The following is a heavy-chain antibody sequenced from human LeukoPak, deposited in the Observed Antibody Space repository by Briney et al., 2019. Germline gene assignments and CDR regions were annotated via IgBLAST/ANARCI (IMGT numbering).Heavy chain of an antibody. J-gene: IGHJ6*02. CDR3: ARDSSCTNGVCYTGLMDV. D-gene: IGHD2-8*01. Sequence: ASVKVSCKASGYTFTGYYMHWVRQAPGQGLEWMGWINPNSGGTNYAQKFQGRVTMTRDTSISTAYMELSRLGSDDTAVYYCARDSSCTNGVCYTGLMDVWGQGTTVTVSS. V-gene: IGHV1-2*02. CDR1: GYTFTGYY. CDR2: INPNSGGT.